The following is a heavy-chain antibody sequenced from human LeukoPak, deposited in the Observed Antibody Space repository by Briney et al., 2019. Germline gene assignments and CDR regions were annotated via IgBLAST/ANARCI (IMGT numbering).Heavy chain of an antibody. CDR2: IYHSGSS. CDR1: GGSISSSSYY. V-gene: IGHV4-39*01. D-gene: IGHD3-10*01. Sequence: SETLSLTCTVSGGSISSSSYYWGWIRQPPGKGLEWIGSIYHSGSSYYNPSLKSRVTISVDTSKNQSSLKLSSVTAADTAVYYCARHSSYYGNFDYWGQGTLVTVSS. J-gene: IGHJ4*02. CDR3: ARHSSYYGNFDY.